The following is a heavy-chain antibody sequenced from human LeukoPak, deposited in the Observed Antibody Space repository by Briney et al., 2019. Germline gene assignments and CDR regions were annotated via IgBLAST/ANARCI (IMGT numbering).Heavy chain of an antibody. CDR3: AVAAASHDAFDI. CDR2: ISAYNGNT. CDR1: GYTFTSYG. D-gene: IGHD2-15*01. V-gene: IGHV1-18*01. Sequence: ASVKVSCKASGYTFTSYGISWVRQAPGQGLEWMGWISAYNGNTNYAQKLQGRVTMTTDTSTSTAYMELRSLRSDDTAVYYCAVAAASHDAFDIWGQGTMVTVSS. J-gene: IGHJ3*02.